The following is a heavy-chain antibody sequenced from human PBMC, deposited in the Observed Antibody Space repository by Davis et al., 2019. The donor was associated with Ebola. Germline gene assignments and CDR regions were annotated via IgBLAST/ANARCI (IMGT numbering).Heavy chain of an antibody. CDR1: GFTFSDYY. CDR2: ISSSGSTI. CDR3: ARDLGRFSDY. Sequence: GESLKISCAASGFTFSDYYMSWIRQAPGKGLEWVSYISSSGSTIYYADSAKGRFTISRDNAKNSLYLQMNSLRDEDTAVYYCARDLGRFSDYWGQGTLVTVSS. D-gene: IGHD3-3*01. J-gene: IGHJ4*02. V-gene: IGHV3-11*04.